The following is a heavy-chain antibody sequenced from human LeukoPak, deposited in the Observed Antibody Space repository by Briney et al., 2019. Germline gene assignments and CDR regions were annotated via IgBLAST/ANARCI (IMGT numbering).Heavy chain of an antibody. J-gene: IGHJ6*03. V-gene: IGHV3-48*03. CDR3: ASLTRIAVALKYYMDV. CDR1: GFTFSSYE. CDR2: ISSSGSTI. Sequence: GGSLRLSCAASGFTFSSYEMNWVRQAPGKGLEWVSYISSSGSTIYYADSVKGRFTISRDNAKNSLYLQMNSLRAEDTAVYYCASLTRIAVALKYYMDVWGKGTTVTISS. D-gene: IGHD6-19*01.